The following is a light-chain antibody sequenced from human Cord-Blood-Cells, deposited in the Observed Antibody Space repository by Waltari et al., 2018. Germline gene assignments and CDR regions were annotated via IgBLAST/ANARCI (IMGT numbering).Light chain of an antibody. CDR3: SSYTSSSTLV. CDR1: NSDVGAYNY. J-gene: IGLJ2*01. V-gene: IGLV2-14*01. CDR2: DVS. Sequence: QSALTKPASVPGSPGQSITISCTGTNSDVGAYNYVSWYQQPPGKAPKPMIYDVSNRPSGVSNRFSGSKSGNAASLTISGLQAEDEADYYCSSYTSSSTLVFGGGTKLTVL.